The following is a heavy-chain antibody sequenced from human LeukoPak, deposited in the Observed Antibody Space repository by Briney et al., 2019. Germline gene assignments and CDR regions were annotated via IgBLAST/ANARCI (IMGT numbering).Heavy chain of an antibody. Sequence: MPSETLSLTCTVSGGSISSYYWSWIRQPPGRRLEWIGYISYSGNTNYNPSLQSRVTISVDTSKNQFSLKLNSVTAADTAVCYCARYGGYSSPLGVWGQGTTVTVSS. D-gene: IGHD6-13*01. CDR1: GGSISSYY. J-gene: IGHJ6*02. CDR3: ARYGGYSSPLGV. CDR2: ISYSGNT. V-gene: IGHV4-59*08.